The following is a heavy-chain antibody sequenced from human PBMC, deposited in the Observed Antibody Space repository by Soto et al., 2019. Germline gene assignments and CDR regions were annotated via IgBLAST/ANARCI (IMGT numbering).Heavy chain of an antibody. Sequence: QVQLVESGGGVVQPGRSLRLSCAASGFSFSSYGMHWVRQTPGKGLEWVAVISYDGTNKYYADSLKGRFTISRDNSNNTLYLQMNSLRAEDTAVYYCTKDILPAYSTFDYWGQGTLVTVS. CDR2: ISYDGTNK. D-gene: IGHD3-9*01. CDR1: GFSFSSYG. J-gene: IGHJ4*02. CDR3: TKDILPAYSTFDY. V-gene: IGHV3-30*18.